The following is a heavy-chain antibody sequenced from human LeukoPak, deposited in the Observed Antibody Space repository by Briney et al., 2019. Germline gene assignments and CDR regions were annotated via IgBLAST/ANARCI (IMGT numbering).Heavy chain of an antibody. CDR3: AREWELLGDYYFDY. CDR1: GFTVSSNY. CDR2: IYSGGST. Sequence: PGGSLRLSSAASGFTVSSNYMSWVRQAPGKGLEWVSVIYSGGSTYYADSVKGRFTISRDNSKNTLYLQMNSLRAEDTAVYYCAREWELLGDYYFDYWGQGTLVTVSS. D-gene: IGHD1-26*01. V-gene: IGHV3-53*01. J-gene: IGHJ4*02.